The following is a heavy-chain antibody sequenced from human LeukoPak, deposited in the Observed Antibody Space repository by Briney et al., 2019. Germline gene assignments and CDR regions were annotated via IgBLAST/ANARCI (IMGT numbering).Heavy chain of an antibody. Sequence: SVKVSCKASGGTFSRYAISWVRQAPGQGLEWMGRIIPILGIANYAQKFQGRVTITADKSTSTAYMELSSLRSEDTAVYYCATPDGSIAARPGRVTDPFDYWGQGTLVTVSS. CDR3: ATPDGSIAARPGRVTDPFDY. CDR1: GGTFSRYA. D-gene: IGHD6-6*01. J-gene: IGHJ4*02. CDR2: IIPILGIA. V-gene: IGHV1-69*04.